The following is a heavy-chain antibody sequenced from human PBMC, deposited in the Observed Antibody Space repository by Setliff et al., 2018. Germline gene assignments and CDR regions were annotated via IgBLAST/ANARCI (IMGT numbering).Heavy chain of an antibody. Sequence: PGGSLRLSCAASGFTFDDYAMHWVRQAPGKGLEWVANIKEDGSEKYYADSVKGRFTISRDNAKNSLYLQMNSLRAEDTAVYYCVRDWYTSGWYEVDNWGQGTLVTVSS. V-gene: IGHV3-7*01. J-gene: IGHJ4*02. CDR3: VRDWYTSGWYEVDN. CDR1: GFTFDDYA. CDR2: IKEDGSEK. D-gene: IGHD6-19*01.